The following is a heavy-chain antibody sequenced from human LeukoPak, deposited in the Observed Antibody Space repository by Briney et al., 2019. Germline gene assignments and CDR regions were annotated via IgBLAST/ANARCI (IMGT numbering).Heavy chain of an antibody. CDR1: GFTFSSYA. CDR3: AKNILPDYYYYMDV. CDR2: ITGSGISA. V-gene: IGHV3-23*01. Sequence: GGSLRLSCAASGFTFSSYAMSWVRQAPGKGLEWVSSITGSGISAYYADSVKGRFIISRDNSKNTLDLQMSRLRAEDTAVYYCAKNILPDYYYYMDVWGKGTTVTVSS. J-gene: IGHJ6*03. D-gene: IGHD2-2*02.